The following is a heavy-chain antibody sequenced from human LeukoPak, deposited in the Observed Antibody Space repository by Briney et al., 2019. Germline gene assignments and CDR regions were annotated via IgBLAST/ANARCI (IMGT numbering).Heavy chain of an antibody. V-gene: IGHV3-30*18. CDR2: ISYDGSNK. D-gene: IGHD3-22*01. J-gene: IGHJ4*02. Sequence: PGGSLRLSCAASGFTFSSYGMHWVRQAPGKGLEWVAVISYDGSNKYYADSVKGRFTISRDNSKNTLYLQMNSLRAEDTAVYYCAKDGTDYYYDSSGYYDYWGQGTLVTVSS. CDR3: AKDGTDYYYDSSGYYDY. CDR1: GFTFSSYG.